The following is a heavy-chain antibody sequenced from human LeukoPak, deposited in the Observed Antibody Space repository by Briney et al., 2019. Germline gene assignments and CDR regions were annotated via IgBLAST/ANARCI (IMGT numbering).Heavy chain of an antibody. CDR3: ARDVARYYDSSGYFNY. J-gene: IGHJ4*02. CDR2: ISSSSSYT. CDR1: GFTFSDYY. D-gene: IGHD3-22*01. V-gene: IGHV3-11*06. Sequence: PGGSLRLSCAASGFTFSDYYMSWIRQAPGKGLEWVSYISSSSSYTNYADSVKGRFTISRDNAKNSLYLQMNSLRAEDTAVYYCARDVARYYDSSGYFNYWGQGTLVTVSS.